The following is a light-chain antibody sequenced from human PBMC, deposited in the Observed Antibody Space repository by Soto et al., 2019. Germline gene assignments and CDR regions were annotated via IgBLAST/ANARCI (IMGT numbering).Light chain of an antibody. V-gene: IGLV1-44*01. J-gene: IGLJ2*01. CDR1: SSNIGSKT. CDR3: EAWDNSLNGPI. Sequence: QSVLTQPPSASGTPGQRVTISCSGSSSNIGSKTVNWYQQLPGTAPKFIIYDDDQRPSGVPDRFSGSKSGTSASLAISGLQSEDEADYYCEAWDNSLNGPIFGGGTQLTVL. CDR2: DDD.